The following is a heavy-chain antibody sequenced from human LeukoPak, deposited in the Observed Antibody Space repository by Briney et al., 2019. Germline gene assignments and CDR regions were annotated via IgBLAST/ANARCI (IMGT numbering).Heavy chain of an antibody. V-gene: IGHV4-59*01. Sequence: SETLSLTCTVSGGSISSYYWSWIRQPPGKGLEWIGYIYYSGSTNYNPSLKSRVTISVDTSKNQFSLKLSSVTAADTAVYYCARGGVSIAARWFDPWGQGTLVTVSS. CDR2: IYYSGST. J-gene: IGHJ5*02. CDR3: ARGGVSIAARWFDP. D-gene: IGHD6-6*01. CDR1: GGSISSYY.